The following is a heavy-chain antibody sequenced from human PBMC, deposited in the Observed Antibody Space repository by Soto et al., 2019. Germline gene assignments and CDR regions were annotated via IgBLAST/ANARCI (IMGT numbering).Heavy chain of an antibody. CDR2: IIPIFGTA. CDR3: ARETPNYYDTSGYPQNY. CDR1: GGTFSSYG. Sequence: QLQLVQSGAEVKKPGSSVKVSCKASGGTFSSYGISWVRQAPGQGLAWMGGIIPIFGTANYAQKLQGRVTITADESTSTAYMEVTSLRSEDTSVYYCARETPNYYDTSGYPQNYWGQGTLVTVSS. J-gene: IGHJ4*02. D-gene: IGHD3-22*01. V-gene: IGHV1-69*01.